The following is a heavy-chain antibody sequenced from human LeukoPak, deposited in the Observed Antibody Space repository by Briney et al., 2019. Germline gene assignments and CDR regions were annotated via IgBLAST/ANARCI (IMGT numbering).Heavy chain of an antibody. CDR3: ARRYDDSGYAVDS. V-gene: IGHV5-51*01. CDR2: IYPGESDT. J-gene: IGHJ4*02. CDR1: GYSFTSYW. Sequence: GESLKISFKGSGYSFTSYWIGWVRPMPGKGVEWMGIIYPGESDTRYSPSFQGQVTISDDKSISTAYLEWRSLKASDTAMYYCARRYDDSGYAVDSWGQGTLVTVSS. D-gene: IGHD3-22*01.